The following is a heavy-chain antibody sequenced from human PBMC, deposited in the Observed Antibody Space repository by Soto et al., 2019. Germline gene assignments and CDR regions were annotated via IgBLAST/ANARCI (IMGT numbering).Heavy chain of an antibody. V-gene: IGHV3-21*01. J-gene: IGHJ4*02. CDR3: VKDRSDTWSFDY. D-gene: IGHD2-8*02. CDR1: GGSISSYY. CDR2: ISSSSSYI. Sequence: ETLSLTCTVSGGSISSYYWSWVRQAPGKGLEWVSSISSSSSYIYYADSVKGRFTISRDNAKNSLYLQMNSLRPDDTAVYYCVKDRSDTWSFDYWGQGTLVTVSS.